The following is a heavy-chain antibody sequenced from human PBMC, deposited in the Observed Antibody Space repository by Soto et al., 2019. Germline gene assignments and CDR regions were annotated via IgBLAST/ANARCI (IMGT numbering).Heavy chain of an antibody. CDR2: ISGTGQID. Sequence: SQTLCLTCFVSGSTISSGGYYWRRLRQPPGKGLELMGYISGTGQIDYSSSSFKSRVTLSVDTPNNQFSLKLTSVTAVDMALYYYDTGGIMAEAYWGKGTLVPVS. CDR1: GSTISSGGYY. J-gene: IGHJ4*02. CDR3: DTGGIMAEAY. V-gene: IGHV4-30-4*01. D-gene: IGHD3-16*01.